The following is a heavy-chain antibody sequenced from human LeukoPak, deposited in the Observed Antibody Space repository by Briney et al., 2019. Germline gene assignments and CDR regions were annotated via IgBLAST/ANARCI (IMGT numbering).Heavy chain of an antibody. Sequence: GGSLRLSCAASGFTFSSYAMHWVRQAPGKGLEWVAVISYDGSNKYYADSVKGRFTISRDNSKNTLYLQMNSLRAEDTAVYYWAGDFFVVVAAHRLGYWGQGTLVTVSS. D-gene: IGHD2-15*01. CDR3: AGDFFVVVAAHRLGY. CDR1: GFTFSSYA. J-gene: IGHJ4*02. V-gene: IGHV3-30-3*01. CDR2: ISYDGSNK.